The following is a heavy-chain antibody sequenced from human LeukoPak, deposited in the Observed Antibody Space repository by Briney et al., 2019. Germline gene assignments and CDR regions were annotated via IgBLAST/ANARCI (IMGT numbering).Heavy chain of an antibody. D-gene: IGHD2-2*02. V-gene: IGHV3-23*01. CDR3: AKDSGGPYTSCYRCGWFDP. CDR2: ISGSGGST. J-gene: IGHJ5*02. CDR1: GFTFSSYA. Sequence: GGSLRLSCAASGFTFSSYAMSWVRQAPGKGLEWVSAISGSGGSTYYADSVKGRFTISRDNSKNTLYLQMNSLRAVDTAVYYCAKDSGGPYTSCYRCGWFDPWGQGTLVTVSS.